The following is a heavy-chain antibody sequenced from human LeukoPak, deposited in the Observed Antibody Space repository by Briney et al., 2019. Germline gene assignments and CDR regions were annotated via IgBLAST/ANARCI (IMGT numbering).Heavy chain of an antibody. D-gene: IGHD5-18*01. J-gene: IGHJ4*02. CDR1: GFTFSSYS. CDR3: AKVYLAVDTAMAPGDY. Sequence: GGSLRLSCAASGFTFSSYSMNWVRQAPGKGLEWVSSISSSSSYIYYADSVKGRFTISRDNAKNSLYLQMNSLRAEDTAVYYCAKVYLAVDTAMAPGDYWGQGTLVTVSS. CDR2: ISSSSSYI. V-gene: IGHV3-21*01.